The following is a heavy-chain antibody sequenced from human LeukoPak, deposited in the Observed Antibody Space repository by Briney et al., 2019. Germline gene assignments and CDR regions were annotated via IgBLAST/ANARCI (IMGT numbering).Heavy chain of an antibody. CDR2: MRYDGSNT. J-gene: IGHJ4*02. CDR3: ANGPHYNILTGFYKVRSHLDY. V-gene: IGHV3-30*02. CDR1: GFTFSNYG. D-gene: IGHD3-9*01. Sequence: GGSLLLSCAASGFTFSNYGMHWVRQAPGKGLEWLEFMRYDGSNTHYADSVKGRFTISRDNSKNTLFLQMNSLRSEDTALYYCANGPHYNILTGFYKVRSHLDYWGQGTLVTVSS.